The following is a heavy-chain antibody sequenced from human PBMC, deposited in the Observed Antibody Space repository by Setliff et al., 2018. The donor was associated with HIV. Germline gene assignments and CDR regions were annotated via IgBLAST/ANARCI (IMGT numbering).Heavy chain of an antibody. D-gene: IGHD3-22*01. Sequence: ASVKVSCKASGYTFTSYGISWVRQAPGQGLEWMGWISGYNGITKYSQKLQGRVTMTTDTSTSTAYMELRSLRSDDTAVYYCARIEARDDAFDIWGQGTMVTVSS. J-gene: IGHJ3*02. V-gene: IGHV1-18*01. CDR2: ISGYNGIT. CDR1: GYTFTSYG. CDR3: ARIEARDDAFDI.